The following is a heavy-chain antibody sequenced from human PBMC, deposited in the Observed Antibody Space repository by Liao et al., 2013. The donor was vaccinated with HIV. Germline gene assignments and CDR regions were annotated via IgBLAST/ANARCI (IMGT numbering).Heavy chain of an antibody. Sequence: QVQLQESGPGLVKPSETLSLSCNVSGDSISGYYWNWIRQAAGKGLEWIGRVYTSGSANYNPSLNSRVTMSFDTSMTQFSLKLDSVTAADTAMYYCARARHASRGTFDVWGQGTMVTVSP. CDR3: ARARHASRGTFDV. J-gene: IGHJ3*01. D-gene: IGHD3-16*01. CDR2: VYTSGSA. V-gene: IGHV4-4*07. CDR1: GDSISGYY.